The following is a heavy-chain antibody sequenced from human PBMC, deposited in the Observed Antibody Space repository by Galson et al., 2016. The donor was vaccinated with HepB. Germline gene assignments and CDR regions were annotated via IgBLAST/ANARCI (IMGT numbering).Heavy chain of an antibody. D-gene: IGHD2-2*02. CDR1: GFTFNSFG. CDR3: ARDADIVKVPAAIRADY. V-gene: IGHV3-30*19. J-gene: IGHJ4*02. Sequence: SLRLSCAASGFTFNSFGMHWVRQAPGKGLEWVAVISYDGSNKYYADSVKGRFTISRDNSKNTLYLQMNSLRAEDTAVYYCARDADIVKVPAAIRADYWGQGTLVTVSS. CDR2: ISYDGSNK.